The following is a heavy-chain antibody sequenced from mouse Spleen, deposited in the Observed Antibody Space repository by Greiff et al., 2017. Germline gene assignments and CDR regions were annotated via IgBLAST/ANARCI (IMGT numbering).Heavy chain of an antibody. V-gene: IGHV1-47*01. J-gene: IGHJ3*01. CDR1: GYTFTDYN. CDR2: FHPYNDDT. CDR3: ARAYDYDGTGFAY. D-gene: IGHD2-4*01. Sequence: VQLQESGPELVKPGASVKIPCKASGYTFTDYNMDWVKQSHGKSLEWIGNFHPYNDDTKYNEKFKGKATLTVEKSSSTVYLELSRLTSDDSAVYYCARAYDYDGTGFAYWGQGTLVTVSA.